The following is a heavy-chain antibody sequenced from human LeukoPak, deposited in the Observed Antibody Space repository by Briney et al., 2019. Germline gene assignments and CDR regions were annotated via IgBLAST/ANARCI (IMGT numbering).Heavy chain of an antibody. CDR2: IIPVLGTT. CDR1: GGTFSRYA. D-gene: IGHD3-10*01. CDR3: ATSGGDYYYYSLDV. J-gene: IGHJ6*03. Sequence: SVKVSCKASGGTFSRYAISWVRQAPGQGIEWMGGIIPVLGTTNYAQTFQNKVTITADESTSTTYMELSSLTSEDTAVYYCATSGGDYYYYSLDVWGKGTPVTISS. V-gene: IGHV1-69*13.